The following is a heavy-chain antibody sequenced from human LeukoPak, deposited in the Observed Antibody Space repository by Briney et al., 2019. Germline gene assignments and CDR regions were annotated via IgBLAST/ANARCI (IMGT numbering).Heavy chain of an antibody. J-gene: IGHJ3*01. D-gene: IGHD3-3*01. CDR3: AKVRVATTKYDAFDV. CDR1: GFAFNNYA. V-gene: IGHV3-23*01. Sequence: GGPLRLSCAASGFAFNNYAMSWVRLAPGEGLEWVSGISGSGGSTNYADSVKGRFTISRDNSQNTLYLQMNSLRAEDTALYYCAKVRVATTKYDAFDVWGQGTMVTVSS. CDR2: ISGSGGST.